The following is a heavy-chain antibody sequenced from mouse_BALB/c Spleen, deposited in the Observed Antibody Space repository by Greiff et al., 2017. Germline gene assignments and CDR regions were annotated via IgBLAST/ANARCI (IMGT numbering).Heavy chain of an antibody. CDR2: INPSNGRT. CDR1: GYTFTSYW. J-gene: IGHJ4*01. D-gene: IGHD2-2*01. Sequence: VKLKQPGAELVKPGASVKLSCKASGYTFTSYWMHWVKQRPGQGLEWIGEINPSNGRTNYNEKFKSKATLTVDKSSSTAYMQLSSLTSEDSAVYYCARCGYDSYAMDYWGQGTSVTVSS. CDR3: ARCGYDSYAMDY. V-gene: IGHV1S81*02.